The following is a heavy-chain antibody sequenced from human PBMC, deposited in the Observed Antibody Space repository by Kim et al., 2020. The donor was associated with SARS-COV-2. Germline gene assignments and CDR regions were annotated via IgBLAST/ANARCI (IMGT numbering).Heavy chain of an antibody. D-gene: IGHD1-26*01. J-gene: IGHJ4*02. CDR1: GYTFTGYY. CDR2: INPNSGGT. Sequence: ASVKVSCKASGYTFTGYYMHWVRQAPGQGLEWMGWINPNSGGTNYAQKFQGRVTMTRDTSISTAYMELSRLRSDDTAVYYCARGPSISGSYFDYWGQGTLVTVSS. CDR3: ARGPSISGSYFDY. V-gene: IGHV1-2*02.